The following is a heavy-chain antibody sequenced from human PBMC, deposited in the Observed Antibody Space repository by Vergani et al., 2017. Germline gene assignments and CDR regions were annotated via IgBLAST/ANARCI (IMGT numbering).Heavy chain of an antibody. Sequence: QLQLQESGPGLVKPSETLSLTCTVSGGSISSSSYHWGWIRQPPGKGLEWIGSIYYSGSTYYNPSLKSRVTISVDTSKNQFSLKLSSVTAADTAVYYCALLGGYCRGGSCYHIDYWGQGTLVTVSS. J-gene: IGHJ4*02. D-gene: IGHD2-15*01. V-gene: IGHV4-39*01. CDR1: GGSISSSSYH. CDR3: ALLGGYCRGGSCYHIDY. CDR2: IYYSGST.